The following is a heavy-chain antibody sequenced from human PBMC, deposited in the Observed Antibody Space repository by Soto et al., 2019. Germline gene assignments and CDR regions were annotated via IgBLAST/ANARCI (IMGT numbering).Heavy chain of an antibody. J-gene: IGHJ4*02. CDR2: IYWDDDK. Sequence: QITLKESGPTVVKPTETLTLTCTFSGFLLTTSGVGVGWVRQSPGKAPEWLALIYWDDDKRYSTSLKSRLTITKDTSKNQVVLTMANVDPADTATYYCAHRVLRTVFGLVTTTAIYFDFWGQGTPVVVSS. CDR3: AHRVLRTVFGLVTTTAIYFDF. V-gene: IGHV2-5*02. D-gene: IGHD3-3*01. CDR1: GFLLTTSGVG.